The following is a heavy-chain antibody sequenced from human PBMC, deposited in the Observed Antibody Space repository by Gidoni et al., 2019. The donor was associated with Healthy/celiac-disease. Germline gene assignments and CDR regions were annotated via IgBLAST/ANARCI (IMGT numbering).Heavy chain of an antibody. D-gene: IGHD1-1*01. CDR1: GGSISSSSYY. J-gene: IGHJ4*02. Sequence: GGSISSSSYYWGWLRQPPGKGLEWIGSIYYSGSTYYNPSLKSRVTISVDTSKNQFSLKLSSVTAADTAVYYCARLSEEGTLDYWGQGTLVTVSS. CDR2: IYYSGST. CDR3: ARLSEEGTLDY. V-gene: IGHV4-39*01.